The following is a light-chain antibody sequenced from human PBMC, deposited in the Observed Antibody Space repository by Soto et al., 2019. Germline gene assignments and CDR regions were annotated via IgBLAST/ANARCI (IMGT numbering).Light chain of an antibody. J-gene: IGKJ4*01. CDR2: DAS. CDR1: QSVSSY. CDR3: QECRNWPPVP. Sequence: EIVLTQSTATLSLSPGERATLSCRASQSVSSYLACYQQKPGQAPRLLIYDASNRATGIPARFSGSGSGTDFTLTISSLEPEDFAVYYCQECRNWPPVPFSGGIKLEIK. V-gene: IGKV3-11*01.